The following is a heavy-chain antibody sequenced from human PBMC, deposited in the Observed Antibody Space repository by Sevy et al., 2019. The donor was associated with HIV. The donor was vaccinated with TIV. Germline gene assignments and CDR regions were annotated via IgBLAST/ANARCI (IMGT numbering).Heavy chain of an antibody. D-gene: IGHD1-7*01. Sequence: ASVKVSCKASGYTFTSYGISWVRQAPGQGLEWMGWISAYNGNTNYAQKLQGRVTMTTDTSTSTAYMELRSLRSEDTAVYYCARDWNYRDAFDIWGQGTMVTVSS. CDR2: ISAYNGNT. CDR3: ARDWNYRDAFDI. CDR1: GYTFTSYG. J-gene: IGHJ3*02. V-gene: IGHV1-18*01.